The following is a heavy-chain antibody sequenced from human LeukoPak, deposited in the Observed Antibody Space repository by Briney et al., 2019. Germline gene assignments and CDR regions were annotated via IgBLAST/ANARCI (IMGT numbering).Heavy chain of an antibody. V-gene: IGHV3-7*01. D-gene: IGHD6-6*01. CDR1: GFIFSSYW. CDR3: ARGFSSSSVTWFDP. Sequence: GGSLRLSCAASGFIFSSYWMSWVRQAPGKGLEWVANIKLDGSEKYYVDSVKGRFTLSRDNAKNSASLQMNSLRAGDTAVYYCARGFSSSSVTWFDPWGQGTLVTVSS. J-gene: IGHJ5*02. CDR2: IKLDGSEK.